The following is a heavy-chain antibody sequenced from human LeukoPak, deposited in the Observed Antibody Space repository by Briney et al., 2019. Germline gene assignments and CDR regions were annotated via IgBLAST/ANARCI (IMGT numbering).Heavy chain of an antibody. CDR3: VKDTARVPGDY. J-gene: IGHJ4*02. V-gene: IGHV3-64D*06. D-gene: IGHD5-18*01. CDR1: GFTFSTFA. CDR2: ISSNGGST. Sequence: GGSLRLSCSVSGFTFSTFAVHWVRQAPGKGLEYVSGISSNGGSTYYADSVKGRFTISRDNSKNTLYLQMSSLRTEDTAVYYCVKDTARVPGDYWGRGTLVTVSS.